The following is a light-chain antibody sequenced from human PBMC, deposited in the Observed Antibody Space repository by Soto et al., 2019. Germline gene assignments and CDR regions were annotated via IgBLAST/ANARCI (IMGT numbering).Light chain of an antibody. V-gene: IGKV3-20*01. CDR2: GAS. Sequence: EIVLTQSPGTLSLSPGEGATLSRRASQSVSSSYLAWYQQKPGQAPRLLIYGASSRATGIPDRFSGGGSGTDFTLTISRLEPEDCEVYYCQQYDNSPWTFGQGTKVEIK. CDR1: QSVSSSY. CDR3: QQYDNSPWT. J-gene: IGKJ1*01.